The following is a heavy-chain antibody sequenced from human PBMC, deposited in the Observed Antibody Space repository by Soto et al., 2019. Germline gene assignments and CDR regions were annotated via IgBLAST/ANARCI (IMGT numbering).Heavy chain of an antibody. V-gene: IGHV3-30*18. Sequence: GGSLRLSCASSGVTFSSYGMRWVRQATGKGLEWVAVISYDGSNKYYADSVKGRFTISRDNSKNTLYLQMNSLRAEDTAVYYCAKEGAKLGYCSSTSCPSYYGMDVWGQGTTVTV. D-gene: IGHD2-2*01. CDR2: ISYDGSNK. CDR1: GVTFSSYG. CDR3: AKEGAKLGYCSSTSCPSYYGMDV. J-gene: IGHJ6*02.